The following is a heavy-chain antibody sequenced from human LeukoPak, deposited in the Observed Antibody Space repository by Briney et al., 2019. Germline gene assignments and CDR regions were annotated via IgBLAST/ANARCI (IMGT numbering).Heavy chain of an antibody. Sequence: PGGSLRLSCAASGFTFDDYGMSWVRQAPGKGLEWASGINWNGGSTGYADSVKGRFTISRENAKNSLYLQMNSLRAEDTALYYCSRDGYNLFFDYWGQGTLVTVSS. CDR1: GFTFDDYG. D-gene: IGHD5-24*01. V-gene: IGHV3-20*04. CDR2: INWNGGST. J-gene: IGHJ4*02. CDR3: SRDGYNLFFDY.